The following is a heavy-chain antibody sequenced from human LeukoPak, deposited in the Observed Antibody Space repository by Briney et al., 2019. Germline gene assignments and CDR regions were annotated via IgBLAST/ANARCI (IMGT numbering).Heavy chain of an antibody. CDR2: IWYDGSNK. CDR3: AKASLYYYYYMDV. Sequence: GGSLRLSCAASGFTFSSYAMSWVRQAPGKGLEWVAVIWYDGSNKYYADSVKGRFTISRDNSKNTLYLQMNSLRAEDTAVYYCAKASLYYYYYMDVWGKGTTVTVSS. CDR1: GFTFSSYA. V-gene: IGHV3-33*06. J-gene: IGHJ6*03.